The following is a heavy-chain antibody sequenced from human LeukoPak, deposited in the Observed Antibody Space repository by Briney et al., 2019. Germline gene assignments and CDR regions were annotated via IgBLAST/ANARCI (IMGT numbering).Heavy chain of an antibody. D-gene: IGHD4-17*01. Sequence: PGGSLRLSCAASGFTFSSYSMNWVRQAPGKGLEWVSSISSSSSYIYYADSVKGRFTISRGNAKNSLYLQMNSLRAEDTAVYYCAREQAKYGDYLDYWGQGTLVTVSS. V-gene: IGHV3-21*01. J-gene: IGHJ4*02. CDR2: ISSSSSYI. CDR1: GFTFSSYS. CDR3: AREQAKYGDYLDY.